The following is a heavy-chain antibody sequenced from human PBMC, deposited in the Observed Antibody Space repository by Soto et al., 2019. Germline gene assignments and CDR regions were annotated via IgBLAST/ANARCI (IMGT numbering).Heavy chain of an antibody. CDR3: ARGPYCGDECYFAY. CDR1: GVSITPYY. J-gene: IGHJ4*02. CDR2: ISHTGTT. V-gene: IGHV4-4*07. Sequence: QVHLQESGPGLVKPSETLSLTCSVFGVSITPYYWSWIRQPAGKGLEWIGRISHTGTTNSNPSLEGRVTMSVVPSKNQISLRLSSATAADTATYYCARGPYCGDECYFAYWGQGALVTVSS. D-gene: IGHD2-21*01.